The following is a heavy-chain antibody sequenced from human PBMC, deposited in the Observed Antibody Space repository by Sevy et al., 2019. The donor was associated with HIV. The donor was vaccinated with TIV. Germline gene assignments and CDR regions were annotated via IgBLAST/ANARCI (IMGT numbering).Heavy chain of an antibody. Sequence: GGSLRLSCAASGFTFSSYWMHWVRQAPGKGLVWVSRINSDGSSTSYADSVKGRFTISRDNAKNTLYLQMNSLRAEDTAVYYCARGRGIAAAFFDYWGQRTLVTVSS. CDR2: INSDGSST. CDR1: GFTFSSYW. CDR3: ARGRGIAAAFFDY. J-gene: IGHJ4*02. V-gene: IGHV3-74*01. D-gene: IGHD6-13*01.